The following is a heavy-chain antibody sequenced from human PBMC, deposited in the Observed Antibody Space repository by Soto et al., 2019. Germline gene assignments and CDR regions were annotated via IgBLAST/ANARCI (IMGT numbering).Heavy chain of an antibody. CDR1: GGSFSGYY. D-gene: IGHD3-3*01. CDR3: ARVRLYFALLGCRRTKCGNWFDP. CDR2: INHSGST. J-gene: IGHJ5*02. Sequence: SETLSLTCAVYGGSFSGYYWSWIRQPPGKGLEWIGEINHSGSTNYNPSLKSRVTISVDTSKNQFSLRLSSVTAADTAVYYCARVRLYFALLGCRRTKCGNWFDPWGQGTLVTVSS. V-gene: IGHV4-34*01.